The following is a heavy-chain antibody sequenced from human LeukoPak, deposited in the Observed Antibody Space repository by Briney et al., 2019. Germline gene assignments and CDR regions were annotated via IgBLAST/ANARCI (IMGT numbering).Heavy chain of an antibody. D-gene: IGHD5-12*01. V-gene: IGHV3-30*03. Sequence: PGRSLRLSCAASGFTFRNYGMHWVRQAPGKGLEWVAVTSYDGSNKFYADSVKGRFTISRDNSKNTLYLQMNSLRTEDTAVYYCARDLRSGYDFVDYWGQGTLVTVSS. CDR2: TSYDGSNK. J-gene: IGHJ4*02. CDR1: GFTFRNYG. CDR3: ARDLRSGYDFVDY.